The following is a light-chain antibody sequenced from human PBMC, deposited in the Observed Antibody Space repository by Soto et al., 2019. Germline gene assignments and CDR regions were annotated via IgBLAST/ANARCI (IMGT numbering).Light chain of an antibody. J-gene: IGLJ3*02. V-gene: IGLV2-23*01. CDR2: VGS. Sequence: QSALTQPASVSGSPGQSIIISCTGTSSDVGSYNLVSWYQQHPGKAPKLMIYVGSKRPSGVSNRFSGSKSGNTASLTISGLQAEDEADYYCCSYAGSSTWVFGGGTKLTVL. CDR3: CSYAGSSTWV. CDR1: SSDVGSYNL.